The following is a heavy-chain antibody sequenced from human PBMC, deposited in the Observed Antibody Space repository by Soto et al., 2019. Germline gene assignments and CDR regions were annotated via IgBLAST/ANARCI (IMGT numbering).Heavy chain of an antibody. D-gene: IGHD5-18*01. CDR2: IRASAGTT. V-gene: IGHV3-23*01. Sequence: GGSLRLSCAASGFTFSSYAMTWVRQAPGKGLEWISTIRASAGTTFYADSAKGRFTISRDNSKNTVYLQMNSLKAEDRALYFCAKGGYNPYYECWGQGNLVTVSS. CDR1: GFTFSSYA. CDR3: AKGGYNPYYEC. J-gene: IGHJ4*02.